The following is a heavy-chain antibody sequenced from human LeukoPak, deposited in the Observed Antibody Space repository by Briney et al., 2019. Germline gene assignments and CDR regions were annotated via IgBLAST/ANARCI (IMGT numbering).Heavy chain of an antibody. CDR3: AREWGITGTPQQKYYYYYYGMDV. D-gene: IGHD1-7*01. Sequence: SETLSLTCTVSGGSISSYYWGWIRQPAGKGLEWIGRIYTSGSNNYNPSLKSRVTMSVDTSKNQFSLKLSSVTAADTAVYYCAREWGITGTPQQKYYYYYYGMDVWGQGTTVTVSS. J-gene: IGHJ6*02. V-gene: IGHV4-4*07. CDR1: GGSISSYY. CDR2: IYTSGSN.